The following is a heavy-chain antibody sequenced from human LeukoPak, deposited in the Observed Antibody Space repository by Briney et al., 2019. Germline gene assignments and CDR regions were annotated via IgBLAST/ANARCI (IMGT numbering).Heavy chain of an antibody. Sequence: SETLSLTCTVSGGSISSYYWSWIRQPPGKGLEWIGYIYYSGSTNYNPSLKSRVTISVDTSKNQFSLKLSSVTAADTAVYYCARHDFYYGWGYFDYGAQGPLVTVSS. D-gene: IGHD3-10*01. CDR3: ARHDFYYGWGYFDY. J-gene: IGHJ4*02. CDR1: GGSISSYY. V-gene: IGHV4-59*08. CDR2: IYYSGST.